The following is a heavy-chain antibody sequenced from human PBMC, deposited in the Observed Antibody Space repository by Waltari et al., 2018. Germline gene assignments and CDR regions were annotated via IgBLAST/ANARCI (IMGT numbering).Heavy chain of an antibody. CDR1: GGSISSSSYY. CDR2: IYYSGST. V-gene: IGHV4-39*01. J-gene: IGHJ4*02. Sequence: QLQLQESGPGLVKPSETLSLTCTVSGGSISSSSYYWGWIRQPPGKGLEWNGSIYYSGSTYYNPSLKSRVTISVDTSKNQFSLKLSSVTAADTAVYYCARHPRMSVWWRSDFDYWGQGTLVTVSS. CDR3: ARHPRMSVWWRSDFDY. D-gene: IGHD2-21*01.